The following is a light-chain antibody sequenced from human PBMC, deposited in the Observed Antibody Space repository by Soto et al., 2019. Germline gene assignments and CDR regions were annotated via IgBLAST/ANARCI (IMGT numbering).Light chain of an antibody. CDR1: SSDVGAYNY. J-gene: IGLJ3*02. Sequence: SALTQPPSASGSPGQSVTISCTGTSSDVGAYNYVSWYQQHAGKAPKLVIYEVTKRPSGVPDRFSGSKSANTASLTVSGLQAEDEADYYCSSFAASNTRVFGGGTKLTVL. V-gene: IGLV2-8*01. CDR3: SSFAASNTRV. CDR2: EVT.